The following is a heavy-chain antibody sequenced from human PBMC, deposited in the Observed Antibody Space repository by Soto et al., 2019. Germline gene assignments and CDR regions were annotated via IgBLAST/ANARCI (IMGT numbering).Heavy chain of an antibody. CDR2: IRQDGDEK. D-gene: IGHD3-16*01. V-gene: IGHV3-7*03. CDR1: GFTFSNYW. CDR3: SRDSSYFDCNDH. Sequence: EVQLVESGGGLVQPGGSLRLSCAASGFTFSNYWMTWVRQAPGKGLEWVANIRQDGDEKYYVDSVKGRFTISRDNTKNSLFRQMNSLKAENTAVYYCSRDSSYFDCNDHWGQGTLVTVSS. J-gene: IGHJ4*02.